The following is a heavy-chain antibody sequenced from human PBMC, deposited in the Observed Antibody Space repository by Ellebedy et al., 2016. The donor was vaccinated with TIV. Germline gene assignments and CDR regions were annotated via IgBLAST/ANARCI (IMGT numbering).Heavy chain of an antibody. Sequence: AASVKVSCKASGNHSTSYGISWVRQAPGQGLEWMGWISIYSGETNFAQKFRGRVTMTTDTSTSTVYMQLRSLRSDDTAVYYCARDYCYSRSCGLNWLDPWGQGTLVTVSS. D-gene: IGHD2/OR15-2a*01. CDR3: ARDYCYSRSCGLNWLDP. V-gene: IGHV1-18*01. J-gene: IGHJ5*02. CDR2: ISIYSGET. CDR1: GNHSTSYG.